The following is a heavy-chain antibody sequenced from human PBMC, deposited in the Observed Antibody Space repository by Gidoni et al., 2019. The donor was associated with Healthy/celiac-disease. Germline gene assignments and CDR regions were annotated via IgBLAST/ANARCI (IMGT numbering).Heavy chain of an antibody. CDR1: GFTFSSYS. CDR3: ARGLPDNDNAFDI. D-gene: IGHD3-22*01. Sequence: EVQLVESGGGLVKPGWSLRLSCAASGFTFSSYSMNWVRPAPGKGLEWVSTISSSSSYIYYADSVKGRFTISRDNAKNSLYLQMNSLRAEDTAVYYCARGLPDNDNAFDIWGQGTMVTVSS. J-gene: IGHJ3*02. CDR2: ISSSSSYI. V-gene: IGHV3-21*01.